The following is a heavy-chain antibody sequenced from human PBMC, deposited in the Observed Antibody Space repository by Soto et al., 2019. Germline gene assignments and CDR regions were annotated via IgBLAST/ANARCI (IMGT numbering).Heavy chain of an antibody. Sequence: QITLKESGPTLVKPTQTLTLTCTFSGFSLSTSGVGVGWIRQPPGKALEWLALIYWDDDKRYSPSLKSRLTITKDTSKNQVVLTMTNMDPVDTATYYCAPSRFLWFGEKNAFDIWGQGTMVTVSS. V-gene: IGHV2-5*02. J-gene: IGHJ3*02. CDR3: APSRFLWFGEKNAFDI. D-gene: IGHD3-10*01. CDR1: GFSLSTSGVG. CDR2: IYWDDDK.